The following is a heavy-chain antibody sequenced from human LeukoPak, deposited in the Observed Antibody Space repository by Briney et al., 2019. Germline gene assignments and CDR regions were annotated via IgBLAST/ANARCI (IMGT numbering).Heavy chain of an antibody. CDR1: GDSIRSHY. D-gene: IGHD3-10*01. V-gene: IGHV4-59*11. J-gene: IGHJ4*02. CDR2: VYYTGNT. CDR3: ANYRAPYYFDY. Sequence: SETLSLTCTVSGDSIRSHYWSWIPQPPGKGLQWIGYVYYTGNTNYNLSLKSRVTISVDSSKNQFSLKLSSVTAADTAVYYCANYRAPYYFDYWGQGTLVTVSS.